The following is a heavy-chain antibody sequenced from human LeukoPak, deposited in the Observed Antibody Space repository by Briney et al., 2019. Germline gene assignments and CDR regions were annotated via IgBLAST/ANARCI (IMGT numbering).Heavy chain of an antibody. D-gene: IGHD3-10*01. V-gene: IGHV3-23*01. Sequence: QPGGSLRLSCAASGFTFSTYATSWVRQAPGKGLEWVSAISNSGSSTYYADYVKGRFTISRDSSKNTVYLQMNSLRADDTAVYYCAKGSSPSRPYYFDNWGQGTLVTVSS. J-gene: IGHJ4*02. CDR1: GFTFSTYA. CDR2: ISNSGSST. CDR3: AKGSSPSRPYYFDN.